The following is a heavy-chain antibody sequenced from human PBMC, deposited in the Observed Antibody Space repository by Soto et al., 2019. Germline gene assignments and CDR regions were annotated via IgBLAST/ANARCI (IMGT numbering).Heavy chain of an antibody. Sequence: GGSLRLSCAASGFTFSDYYMSWIRQAPGEGLEWVSYISSSSSYTNYADSVKGRFTISRDNAKNSLYLQMNSLRAEDTAVYYCAGQLDYYDSSGSFDYWGQGTLVTVSS. CDR3: AGQLDYYDSSGSFDY. D-gene: IGHD3-22*01. CDR2: ISSSSSYT. V-gene: IGHV3-11*06. J-gene: IGHJ4*02. CDR1: GFTFSDYY.